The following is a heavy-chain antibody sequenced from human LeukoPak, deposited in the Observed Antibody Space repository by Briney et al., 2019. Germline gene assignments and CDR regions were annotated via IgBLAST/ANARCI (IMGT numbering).Heavy chain of an antibody. D-gene: IGHD6-13*01. CDR3: ARDKTAAEYYFGY. CDR2: IYSGGST. CDR1: GFTFSDYY. Sequence: GESLRLSCAASGFTFSDYYMTWIRQASGKGLEWVSVIYSGGSTYYADSVKGRFTTSRDNSKNTLYLQMNSLRAEDTAVYYCARDKTAAEYYFGYWGQGTLVTVSS. V-gene: IGHV3-66*01. J-gene: IGHJ4*02.